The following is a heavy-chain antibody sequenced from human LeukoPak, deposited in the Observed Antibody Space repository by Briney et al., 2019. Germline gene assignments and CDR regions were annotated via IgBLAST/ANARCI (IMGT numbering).Heavy chain of an antibody. V-gene: IGHV3-23*01. J-gene: IGHJ4*02. Sequence: GGSLRLSCAASGLTFSSYAMSWVRQAPGKGLEWVSAISGSGGGTYYADSVKGRFTISRDNSKNTLYLQMNSLRAEDTAVYYCAKAPQWLVRGYYFDYWGQGTLVTVSS. CDR1: GLTFSSYA. CDR3: AKAPQWLVRGYYFDY. D-gene: IGHD6-19*01. CDR2: ISGSGGGT.